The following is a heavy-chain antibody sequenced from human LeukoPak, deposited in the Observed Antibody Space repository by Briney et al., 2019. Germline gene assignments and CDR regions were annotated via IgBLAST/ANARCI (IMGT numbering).Heavy chain of an antibody. D-gene: IGHD6-13*01. CDR2: IYYSGST. V-gene: IGHV4-30-4*01. CDR3: ARSEATAGTFSFGY. J-gene: IGHJ4*02. CDR1: GGSISSDDYY. Sequence: SSETLSLTCTVSGGSISSDDYYWNWFRQPPGKGLEWIGYIYYSGSTYYNPSLKSRVTVSVDTTKNQFSLRLNFVTAADTAVYCCARSEATAGTFSFGYWGQGTLVTVSS.